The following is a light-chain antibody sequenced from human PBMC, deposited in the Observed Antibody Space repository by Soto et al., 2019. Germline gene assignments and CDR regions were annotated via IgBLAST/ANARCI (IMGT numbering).Light chain of an antibody. CDR2: KNN. Sequence: QSVLTQPPSASGTPGQRVTISCSGSSSNIGSNYVFWYQQLPGTAPKLLIYKNNQRPSGVPDRFSGSKSGTSASLAISGLRPEDEADYYCAAWHDSLSAYYVFGTGTKVTVL. J-gene: IGLJ1*01. V-gene: IGLV1-47*01. CDR3: AAWHDSLSAYYV. CDR1: SSNIGSNY.